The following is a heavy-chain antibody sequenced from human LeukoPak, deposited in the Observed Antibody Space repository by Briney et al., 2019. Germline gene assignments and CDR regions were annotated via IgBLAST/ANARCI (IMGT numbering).Heavy chain of an antibody. D-gene: IGHD3-22*01. CDR3: ARVITPYGMDV. CDR1: GFTFSSYE. CDR2: ISSSGSTI. J-gene: IGHJ6*02. Sequence: GGSLRLSCAASGFTFSSYEMNWVRQAPGKGLEWVSYISSSGSTIYYADSVKGGFTISRDNAKNSLYLQMNSLRAEDTAVYYCARVITPYGMDVWGQGTTVTVSS. V-gene: IGHV3-48*03.